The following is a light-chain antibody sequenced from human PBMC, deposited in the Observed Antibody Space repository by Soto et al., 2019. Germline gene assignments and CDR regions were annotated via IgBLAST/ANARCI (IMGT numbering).Light chain of an antibody. Sequence: SHELTQPPSVSVAPGQTARITCGGNRIGSKSVQWYEQKAGQAPVLVDYDDSDRPSGIPGRFSGSKSGNTATLTISDVGAGDDADYYCQVWDSSRDHYVFGPGTKVTVL. CDR2: DDS. J-gene: IGLJ1*01. V-gene: IGLV3-21*02. CDR1: RIGSKS. CDR3: QVWDSSRDHYV.